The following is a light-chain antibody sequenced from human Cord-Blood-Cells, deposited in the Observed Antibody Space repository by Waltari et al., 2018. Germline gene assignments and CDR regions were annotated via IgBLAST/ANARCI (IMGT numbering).Light chain of an antibody. CDR1: KLGDKY. V-gene: IGLV3-1*01. J-gene: IGLJ2*01. CDR2: QDS. CDR3: QAWDSSTVV. Sequence: SYELTQPPSVSVSRGQTASITCSGDKLGDKYACWYQQNPGQSPVLVIYQDSKRPSGVPERFSGSNSGNTATLTISGTQAMDEADYYCQAWDSSTVVFGGGTKLTVL.